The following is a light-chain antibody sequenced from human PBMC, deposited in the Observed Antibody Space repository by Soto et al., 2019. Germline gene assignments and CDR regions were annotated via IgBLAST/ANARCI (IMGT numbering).Light chain of an antibody. Sequence: QPVLTQPPSVSDAPRQRVTISCSGSSSNIGNNAVNWYQQLPGKAPKLLIYYDDLLPSGVSDRFSGSKSGTSASLAISGLQSDDEADYYCQTWGTGIHVVFGGGTKLTVL. CDR2: YDD. CDR1: SSNIGNNA. V-gene: IGLV1-36*01. CDR3: QTWGTGIHVV. J-gene: IGLJ2*01.